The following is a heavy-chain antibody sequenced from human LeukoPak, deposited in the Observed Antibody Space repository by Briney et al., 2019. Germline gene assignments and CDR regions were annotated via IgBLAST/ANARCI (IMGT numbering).Heavy chain of an antibody. V-gene: IGHV3-53*01. Sequence: GGSLRLSCKVSGFTVSTNSWSCVRQAPGKGLEWVSFISSGGNTDHSDSVKGRLTISRDNSKNTLYLQMNSLRAEDTAIYYCARRAGEYSHPYDYWGQGTLVTVSS. CDR2: ISSGGNT. J-gene: IGHJ4*02. D-gene: IGHD2-15*01. CDR1: GFTVSTNS. CDR3: ARRAGEYSHPYDY.